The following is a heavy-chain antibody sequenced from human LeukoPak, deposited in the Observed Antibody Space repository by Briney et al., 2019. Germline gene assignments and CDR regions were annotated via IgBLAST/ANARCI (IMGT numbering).Heavy chain of an antibody. V-gene: IGHV4-39*07. CDR2: MYYSGST. CDR3: ARDRSLYYDSIAGWFDP. J-gene: IGHJ5*02. CDR1: GGSISSSGYY. Sequence: SETLSLTCTVSGGSISSSGYYWGWIRQPPGKGLEWIGSMYYSGSTYYNPSLKSRVTISVDTSKNHFSLKLSSVTAADTAVYYCARDRSLYYDSIAGWFDPWGQGTLVTVSS. D-gene: IGHD3-22*01.